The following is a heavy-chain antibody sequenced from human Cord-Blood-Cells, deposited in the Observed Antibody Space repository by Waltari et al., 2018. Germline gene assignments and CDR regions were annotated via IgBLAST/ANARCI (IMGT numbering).Heavy chain of an antibody. CDR1: GYTFTSYY. CDR2: INPRGGST. CDR3: ARDIRPYLSSSSFDY. Sequence: QVQLVQSGAEVKKPGASVKVSCKASGYTFTSYYMHWVRQAPGQGLEWMGIINPRGGSTSYAQKFQGRVTMTRDTSTSTVYMGLSSLRSEDTAVYYCARDIRPYLSSSSFDYWGQGTLVTVSS. D-gene: IGHD6-6*01. V-gene: IGHV1-46*01. J-gene: IGHJ4*02.